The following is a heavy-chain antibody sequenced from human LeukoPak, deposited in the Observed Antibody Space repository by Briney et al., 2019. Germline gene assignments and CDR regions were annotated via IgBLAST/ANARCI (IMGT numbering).Heavy chain of an antibody. V-gene: IGHV4-59*01. Sequence: PSYTLSLTCTFSGGSIIGYYLSSIHQPPGHGLDGIGYIYYRGSTNYNPLLKSRVTISVDTSKQQFSLKLSSVTAADTAVYYCARADYDSSAYYYNFDYWGQGTLVTVSS. CDR3: ARADYDSSAYYYNFDY. J-gene: IGHJ4*02. D-gene: IGHD3-22*01. CDR2: IYYRGST. CDR1: GGSIIGYY.